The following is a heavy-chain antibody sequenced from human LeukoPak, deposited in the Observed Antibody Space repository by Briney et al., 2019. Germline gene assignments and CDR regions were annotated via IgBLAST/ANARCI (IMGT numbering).Heavy chain of an antibody. Sequence: PGGSLRLSCVASGFTFSSYAMSWVRQAPGKGLEWVSGISDGGGGTYYADSAKGRFTISRDNSKNTLYLQMSSLRAEDTAVYYCAKGLSSVRQGGTDYWGQGTLVTVSS. J-gene: IGHJ4*02. CDR3: AKGLSSVRQGGTDY. CDR2: ISDGGGGT. CDR1: GFTFSSYA. V-gene: IGHV3-23*01. D-gene: IGHD3-16*02.